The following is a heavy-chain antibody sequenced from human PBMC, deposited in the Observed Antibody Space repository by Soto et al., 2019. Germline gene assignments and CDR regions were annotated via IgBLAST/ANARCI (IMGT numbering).Heavy chain of an antibody. Sequence: QITLKESGPTLMNPTETLTLTCTFSGFSLTTSGVGVGWVRQPPGKALEWVALIYWDDDKRYNPSLRSRVSITKXXSXSXXVLTMTNVDPVDTATYYCAHRLTLNSDWNYGRFDYWGQGTLVTVSS. D-gene: IGHD1-7*01. CDR3: AHRLTLNSDWNYGRFDY. CDR1: GFSLTTSGVG. CDR2: IYWDDDK. V-gene: IGHV2-5*02. J-gene: IGHJ4*02.